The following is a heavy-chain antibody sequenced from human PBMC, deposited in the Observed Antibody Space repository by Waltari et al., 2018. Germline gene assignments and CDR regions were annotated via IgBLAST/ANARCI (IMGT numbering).Heavy chain of an antibody. CDR1: GFTFSSFW. Sequence: EVQVVESGGGLVQPGGSLRLSCAASGFTFSSFWMHWVRQVPGKGLVWVSLINTDGTITDYADSVKGRFTISRDNAKNTLYLQMNSLRAEDTAIYYCSGLDYRADDWGHGTLVTVSS. CDR2: INTDGTIT. D-gene: IGHD4-4*01. J-gene: IGHJ4*01. V-gene: IGHV3-74*01. CDR3: SGLDYRADD.